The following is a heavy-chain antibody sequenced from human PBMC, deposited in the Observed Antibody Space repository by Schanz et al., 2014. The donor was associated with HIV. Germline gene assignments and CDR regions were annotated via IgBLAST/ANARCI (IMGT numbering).Heavy chain of an antibody. V-gene: IGHV3-23*04. J-gene: IGHJ4*02. CDR3: AKGQRGILRGDIDC. CDR2: ISGSGIST. CDR1: GFPFRNFW. D-gene: IGHD3-10*01. Sequence: VQLVESGGGVVQPGRSLRLFCVASGFPFRNFWLSWVRQAPGKGLEWVSVISGSGISTYYADSVKGRFTISRDNSKNTLYLQMNSLRAEDTAVYFCAKGQRGILRGDIDCWGQGTLVTVSS.